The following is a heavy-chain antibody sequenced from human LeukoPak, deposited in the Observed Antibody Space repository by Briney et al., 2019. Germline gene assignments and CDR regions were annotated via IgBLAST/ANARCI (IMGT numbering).Heavy chain of an antibody. CDR1: GFTFRSHW. CDR3: VRDGDDFNFDY. Sequence: GGSLRLSCAASGFTFRSHWMHWVRQAPGKGLVWVSRVKGDGSFTDYADSVYGRFTISRDNAKNTLYLHMHSLRVEDTAVYYCVRDGDDFNFDYWGQGTLVTVSS. D-gene: IGHD5-24*01. V-gene: IGHV3-74*01. J-gene: IGHJ4*02. CDR2: VKGDGSFT.